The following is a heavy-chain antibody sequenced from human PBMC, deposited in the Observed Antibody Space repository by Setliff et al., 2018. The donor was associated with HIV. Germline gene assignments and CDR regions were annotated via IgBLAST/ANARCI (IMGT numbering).Heavy chain of an antibody. CDR1: GDSINKYY. Sequence: SETLSLTCAVSGDSINKYYWSWIRQPPGKGLEWLGYIYISGITNYNPSLKGRVTMSLDTSRNQFSLQLTSVTAADTAVYYCARLDSSIFGTIKPLHHFDYWGQGLMVTVSS. V-gene: IGHV4-4*09. CDR3: ARLDSSIFGTIKPLHHFDY. D-gene: IGHD3-3*01. CDR2: IYISGIT. J-gene: IGHJ4*01.